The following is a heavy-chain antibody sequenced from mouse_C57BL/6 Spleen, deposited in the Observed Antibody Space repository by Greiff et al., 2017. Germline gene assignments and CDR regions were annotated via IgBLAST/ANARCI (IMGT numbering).Heavy chain of an antibody. V-gene: IGHV1-4*01. CDR2: INPSSGYT. CDR3: ARRDYAMDD. J-gene: IGHJ4*01. Sequence: QVKLQPSGAELARPGASVTMSCKASGYTFTRYTMHWVKQRPGQGLEWIGYINPSSGYTKYNQKLKDKATLTADKSSSTAYMQLSSLTSEDASVYYCARRDYAMDDGGQGTSGTVSS. CDR1: GYTFTRYT.